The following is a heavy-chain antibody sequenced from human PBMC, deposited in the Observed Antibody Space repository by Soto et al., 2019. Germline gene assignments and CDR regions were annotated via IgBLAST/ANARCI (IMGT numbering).Heavy chain of an antibody. CDR1: GFTFSSYG. CDR3: AKDYVLRYFDWLPDY. V-gene: IGHV3-30*18. J-gene: IGHJ4*02. Sequence: PGGSLRLSCAASGFTFSSYGMHWVRQAPGKGLEWVAVISYDGSNKYYADSVKGRFTISRDNSKNTLYLQMNSLRAEDTAVYYCAKDYVLRYFDWLPDYWGQGTLVTVSS. D-gene: IGHD3-9*01. CDR2: ISYDGSNK.